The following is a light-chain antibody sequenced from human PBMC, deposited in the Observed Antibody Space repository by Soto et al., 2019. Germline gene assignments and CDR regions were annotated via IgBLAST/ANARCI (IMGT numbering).Light chain of an antibody. CDR3: FSYACSRV. J-gene: IGLJ3*02. CDR1: SSDVGEYNY. V-gene: IGLV2-11*01. Sequence: QSVLTQPRSVSGSPGQSVTISCTGSSSDVGEYNYVSWYQNHPGYAPKLMIYDVSKRPSGVPDRFSGSKSGNTASLTISGLQAEDEANYYCFSYACSRVFGGGTKVTVL. CDR2: DVS.